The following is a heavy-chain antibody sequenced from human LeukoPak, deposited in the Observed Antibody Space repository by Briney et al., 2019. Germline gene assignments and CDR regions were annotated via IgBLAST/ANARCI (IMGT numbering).Heavy chain of an antibody. D-gene: IGHD2-15*01. Sequence: SETLSLTCTVSGGSISSSSYYWGWIRQPPGKGLEWIGSIYYSGSTYYNPSLKSRVTISVDTPKNQFSLKLSSVTAADTAVYYCARVVVAATADYWGQGTLVTVSS. CDR2: IYYSGST. CDR3: ARVVVAATADY. V-gene: IGHV4-39*07. J-gene: IGHJ4*02. CDR1: GGSISSSSYY.